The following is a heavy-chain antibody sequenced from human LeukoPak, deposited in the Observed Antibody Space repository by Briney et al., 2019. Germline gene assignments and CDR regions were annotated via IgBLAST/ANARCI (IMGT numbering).Heavy chain of an antibody. CDR2: IGSITDGI. CDR1: GFSFSRYS. J-gene: IGHJ6*02. Sequence: GGSLRLSCAASGFSFSRYSMNWVRQAPGKGLEWVSYIGSITDGIAHYAESVKGRFTISRDNAKNSLYLQMNSLRAEDTAVYYCAIPPLSGTGSSRPLAGVDAWGQGTMVTVSS. CDR3: AIPPLSGTGSSRPLAGVDA. V-gene: IGHV3-48*04. D-gene: IGHD3-10*01.